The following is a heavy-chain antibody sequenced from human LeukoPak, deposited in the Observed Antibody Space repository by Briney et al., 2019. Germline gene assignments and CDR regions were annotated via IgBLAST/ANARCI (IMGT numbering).Heavy chain of an antibody. CDR2: IDNSGST. D-gene: IGHD6-19*01. CDR3: ASGAGWLIDY. V-gene: IGHV4-4*08. CDR1: GGHIDSVY. Sequence: SETLSLTCSVSGGHIDSVYWNWIRQPPGKGLEWIGYIDNSGSTKYNPSLQSRITMSRDTTKKQFSLKLTSVTAADTAMYYCASGAGWLIDYWGQGTLVSVSS. J-gene: IGHJ4*02.